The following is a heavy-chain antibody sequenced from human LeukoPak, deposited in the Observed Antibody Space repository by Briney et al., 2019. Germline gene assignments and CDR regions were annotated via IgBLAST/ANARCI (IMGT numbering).Heavy chain of an antibody. CDR2: INSDGSST. J-gene: IGHJ4*02. Sequence: PGGSLRLSCAASGFTFSSYWMHWVRQAPGKGLVWVSRINSDGSSTSYADSVKGRFTISRDNAKNTLYLQMNSLRAEDTAVYYCARVKGYSYGLLDYWGQGTLVTVSS. CDR3: ARVKGYSYGLLDY. V-gene: IGHV3-74*01. D-gene: IGHD5-18*01. CDR1: GFTFSSYW.